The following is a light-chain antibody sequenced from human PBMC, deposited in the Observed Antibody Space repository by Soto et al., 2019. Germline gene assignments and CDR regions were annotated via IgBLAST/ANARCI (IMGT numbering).Light chain of an antibody. CDR2: DVS. V-gene: IGLV2-14*03. CDR1: SSDVGGSNY. Sequence: QSVLTQPASVSGSPGQPITISCTGTSSDVGGSNYVSWYQQHPGKAPKLMIYDVSNRPSGVSNRFSGSKSGNTASLTISGLQAEDEAHYYCSSYTSSSTLYVFGTGTKLTVL. CDR3: SSYTSSSTLYV. J-gene: IGLJ1*01.